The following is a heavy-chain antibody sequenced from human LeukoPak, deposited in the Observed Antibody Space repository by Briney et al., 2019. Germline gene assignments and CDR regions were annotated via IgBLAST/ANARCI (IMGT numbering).Heavy chain of an antibody. CDR1: GFTFSDYY. V-gene: IGHV3-11*04. D-gene: IGHD2-15*01. CDR3: ARLGFPVYYYYMDV. J-gene: IGHJ6*03. CDR2: ISSSGSTI. Sequence: GGSLRLSCAASGFTFSDYYMSWIRQAPGKGLEWVAYISSSGSTIHYADSVKGRFTISRDNAKNSLYLQMNSLRAEDPAVYYCARLGFPVYYYYMDVWGKGTTVSVSS.